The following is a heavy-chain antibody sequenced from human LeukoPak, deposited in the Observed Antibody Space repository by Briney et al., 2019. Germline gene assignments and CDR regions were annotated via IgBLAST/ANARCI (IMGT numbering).Heavy chain of an antibody. CDR1: GFTFSSYW. Sequence: GGSLGLSCAAPGFTFSSYWMSWVRQAPGKGLEWVANIREDGSERYYVDSVKGRFTISRDNAKNSLYLQMNSLRAEDTAVYYCARGGQWLDGYWGQGTLVTVSS. J-gene: IGHJ4*02. V-gene: IGHV3-7*01. CDR2: IREDGSER. CDR3: ARGGQWLDGY. D-gene: IGHD6-19*01.